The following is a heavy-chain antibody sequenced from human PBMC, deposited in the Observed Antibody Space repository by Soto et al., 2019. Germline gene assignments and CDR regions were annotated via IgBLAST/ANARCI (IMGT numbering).Heavy chain of an antibody. CDR1: GYTFSNFY. Sequence: QVQLVQSGAEVRRPGASVKVSCKASGYTFSNFYIHWVRQAPGQGLEWMGWIKPSSGGTNYAQKFQGWVTMTRDTSINTACLELRRLKSDGTGVYYCARGGRDYGIEYNWFDPWGQGTRVSVSS. CDR3: ARGGRDYGIEYNWFDP. J-gene: IGHJ5*02. CDR2: IKPSSGGT. D-gene: IGHD3-10*01. V-gene: IGHV1-2*04.